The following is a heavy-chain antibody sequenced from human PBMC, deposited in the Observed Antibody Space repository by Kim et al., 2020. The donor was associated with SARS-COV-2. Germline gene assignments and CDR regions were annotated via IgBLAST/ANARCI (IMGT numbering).Heavy chain of an antibody. CDR3: ARGSELGYCSAAGCYYFDY. D-gene: IGHD2-15*01. J-gene: IGHJ4*02. CDR1: GYTFTSYA. Sequence: ASVKVSCKASGYTFTSYAMHWVRQAPGQRLEWMGWINAGNGNTKYSQKFQGRVTITRDTSASTAYMELSSLRSEDTAVYYCARGSELGYCSAAGCYYFDYWGQGTLVTVSS. CDR2: INAGNGNT. V-gene: IGHV1-3*01.